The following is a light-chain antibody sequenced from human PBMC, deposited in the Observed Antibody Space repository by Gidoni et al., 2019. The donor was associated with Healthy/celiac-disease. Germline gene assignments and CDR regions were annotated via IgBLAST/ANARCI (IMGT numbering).Light chain of an antibody. J-gene: IGKJ4*01. V-gene: IGKV3-20*01. CDR2: GAS. CDR1: QSVSSSY. Sequence: EIVLTQSPGTLSLSPGERATLSCSASQSVSSSYLAWYQQKPGQAPRLLIYGASSRATGIPDRFSGSGSGTDFTLTISRLEHEEFAVYYCQQYGSSPPLTFXGXTKVEIK. CDR3: QQYGSSPPLT.